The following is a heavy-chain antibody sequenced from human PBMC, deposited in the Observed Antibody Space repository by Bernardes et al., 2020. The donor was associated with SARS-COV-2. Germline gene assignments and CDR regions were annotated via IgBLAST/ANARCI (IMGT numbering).Heavy chain of an antibody. CDR2: IYYSGST. D-gene: IGHD3-22*01. CDR1: GGSVSCYY. CDR3: AREGYYDSSGYYHHDAFDI. J-gene: IGHJ3*02. V-gene: IGHV4-59*02. Sequence: SETLSLTCTVSGGSVSCYYWSWIRQPPGKGLEWIGYIYYSGSTNYNPSLKSRVTISVDTSKNQFSLKLSSVTAADTAVYYCAREGYYDSSGYYHHDAFDIWGQGTMVTVSS.